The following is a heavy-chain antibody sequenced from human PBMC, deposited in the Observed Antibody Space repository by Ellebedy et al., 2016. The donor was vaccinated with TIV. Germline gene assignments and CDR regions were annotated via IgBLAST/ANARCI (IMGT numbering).Heavy chain of an antibody. CDR1: NGSFSSYY. D-gene: IGHD1-14*01. CDR2: IFMSGST. V-gene: IGHV4-4*07. Sequence: SETLSLXCTVSNGSFSSYYWSWIRQSAGKGLEWIGRIFMSGSTTYNPSLKNRVTMSVDASTTQLSLNLSSVTAADTAVYFCARLRQSRDRSHWYFDLWGRGTLVTVSS. CDR3: ARLRQSRDRSHWYFDL. J-gene: IGHJ2*01.